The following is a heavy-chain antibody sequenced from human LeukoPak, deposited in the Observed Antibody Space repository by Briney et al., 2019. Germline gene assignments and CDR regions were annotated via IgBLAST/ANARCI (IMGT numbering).Heavy chain of an antibody. V-gene: IGHV3-33*01. J-gene: IGHJ6*02. CDR2: IWYDGSNQ. Sequence: PGGSLRLSCAASGFTFNSYGIHWVRQGPGKGLEWVAVIWYDGSNQYYADSVKGRFTISRDNSKNTLYLQMNSLRAEDTAVYYCARNLPPYGMDVWGQGTTVTVSS. CDR1: GFTFNSYG. CDR3: ARNLPPYGMDV.